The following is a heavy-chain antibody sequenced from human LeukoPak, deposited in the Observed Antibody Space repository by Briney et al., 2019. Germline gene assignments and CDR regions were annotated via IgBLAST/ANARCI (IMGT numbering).Heavy chain of an antibody. CDR2: INIGGTNT. Sequence: TSTGSYWGWIRQPPGKGVEWLSYINIGGTNTHYADSVKGRFTISRDNAKKSLYLEMNNLRAEDTAVYYCATDGAGFDTWGQGTLVAVSS. J-gene: IGHJ5*02. CDR1: TSTGSY. CDR3: ATDGAGFDT. V-gene: IGHV3-11*01.